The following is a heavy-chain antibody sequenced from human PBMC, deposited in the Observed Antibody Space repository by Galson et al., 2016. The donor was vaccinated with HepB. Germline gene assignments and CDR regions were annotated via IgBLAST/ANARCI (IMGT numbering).Heavy chain of an antibody. V-gene: IGHV4-59*01. D-gene: IGHD3-10*01. CDR3: ARGSGVPAL. J-gene: IGHJ4*02. CDR2: IFSSGST. CDR1: GDSISPYY. Sequence: SETLSLTCSVSGDSISPYYWSWIRQSPAKRLAWIGFIFSSGSTNYNPSLKSRITISVDAAKNQVSLKLMSVTAADTAVYYCARGSGVPALWGQGTLVTVSS.